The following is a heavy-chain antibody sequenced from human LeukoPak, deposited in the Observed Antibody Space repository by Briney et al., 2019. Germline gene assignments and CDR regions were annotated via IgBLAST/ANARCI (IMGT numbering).Heavy chain of an antibody. CDR3: ARVKIIVGAYDY. CDR2: IYPDDSDT. Sequence: GASLQIPCKVSGSIFNTHWIAWVRQLPGKGLEWMGIIYPDDSDTKYSPSFQGQVTISADKSTNTAHLQWSSLKASDSAIYYCARVKIIVGAYDYWGQGTLVTVSS. V-gene: IGHV5-51*01. D-gene: IGHD1-26*01. CDR1: GSIFNTHW. J-gene: IGHJ4*02.